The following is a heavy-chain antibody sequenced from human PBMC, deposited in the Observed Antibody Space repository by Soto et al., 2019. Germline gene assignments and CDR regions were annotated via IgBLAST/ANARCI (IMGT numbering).Heavy chain of an antibody. Sequence: ASVKVSCKASGYTLTDYYIHWVRQAPGQGLEWMGWINPNSGGTNFAQKFRGWVTMTRDTSISTAYMELTSLKSDDTAVYYCTRGAYYGSGTYPAYYFDSWGQGXLVTVYS. J-gene: IGHJ4*02. CDR2: INPNSGGT. V-gene: IGHV1-2*04. CDR1: GYTLTDYY. D-gene: IGHD3-10*01. CDR3: TRGAYYGSGTYPAYYFDS.